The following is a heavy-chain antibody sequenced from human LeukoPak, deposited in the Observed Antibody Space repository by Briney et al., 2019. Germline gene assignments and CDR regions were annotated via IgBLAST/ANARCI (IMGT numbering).Heavy chain of an antibody. CDR1: GFTVSNSY. Sequence: GGSLRLSCAASGFTVSNSYINWVRQAPGKGLEWVAAISGSGGSTYYADSVKGRFTISRDNSKNTLYLQMNSLRAEDTAVYYCAKLKGVDYDFWSGLIGYWGQGTLVTVSS. V-gene: IGHV3-23*01. J-gene: IGHJ4*02. CDR2: ISGSGGST. D-gene: IGHD3-3*01. CDR3: AKLKGVDYDFWSGLIGY.